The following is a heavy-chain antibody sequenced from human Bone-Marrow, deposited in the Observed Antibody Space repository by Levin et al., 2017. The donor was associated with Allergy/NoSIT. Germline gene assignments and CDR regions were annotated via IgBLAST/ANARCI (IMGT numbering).Heavy chain of an antibody. CDR1: GFTVSSNY. Sequence: GGSLRLSCAASGFTVSSNYMSWVRQAPGKGLEWVSVIYSGGSTYYADSVKGRFTISRDNSKNTLYLQMNSLRAEDTAVYYCARARVDAMVFYYYMDVWGKGTTVTVSS. CDR3: ARARVDAMVFYYYMDV. J-gene: IGHJ6*03. V-gene: IGHV3-66*02. CDR2: IYSGGST. D-gene: IGHD4/OR15-4a*01.